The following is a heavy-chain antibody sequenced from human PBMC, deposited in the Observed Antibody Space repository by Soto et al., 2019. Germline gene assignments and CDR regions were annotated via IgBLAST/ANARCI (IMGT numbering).Heavy chain of an antibody. J-gene: IGHJ4*02. CDR1: GYSFTSYW. CDR2: IYPGDSDT. V-gene: IGHV5-51*01. D-gene: IGHD6-19*01. CDR3: ARRDSSGWYPFDY. Sequence: GASLKISCKGSGYSFTSYWNGWVRQMPGTGLEWMGIIYPGDSDTRYSPSFQGQVTISADKSISTAYLQWSSLKASDTAMYYCARRDSSGWYPFDYWGQGTLVTVSS.